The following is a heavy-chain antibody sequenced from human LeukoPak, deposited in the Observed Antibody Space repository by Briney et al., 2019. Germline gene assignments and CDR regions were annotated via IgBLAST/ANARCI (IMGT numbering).Heavy chain of an antibody. CDR2: ISNGGNT. V-gene: IGHV4-59*01. D-gene: IGHD3-9*01. CDR1: GGSFNTEY. CDR3: AAVSTRGSPGYHYFFDS. J-gene: IGHJ4*02. Sequence: PSETLPLTCTVSGGSFNTEYWSWIRQTPGEGLEWVGYISNGGNTNYNPSLKSRLTISIDTSKNHFSLKLSSVTAADTAIYYCAAVSTRGSPGYHYFFDSWGQGTLVTVSS.